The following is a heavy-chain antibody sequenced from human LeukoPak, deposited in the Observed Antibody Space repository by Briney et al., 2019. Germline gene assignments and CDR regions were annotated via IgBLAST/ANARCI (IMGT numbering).Heavy chain of an antibody. J-gene: IGHJ6*02. CDR3: ARDRQQVNYDFWSGYPRNYYYYGMDV. Sequence: ASVKVSCKVSGYTLTELSMHWVQQAPGKGLEWMGGFDPEDGETIYAQKFQGRVTITADESTSTAYMELSSLRSEDTAVYYCARDRQQVNYDFWSGYPRNYYYYGMDVWGQGTTVTVSS. D-gene: IGHD3-3*01. V-gene: IGHV1-24*01. CDR2: FDPEDGET. CDR1: GYTLTELS.